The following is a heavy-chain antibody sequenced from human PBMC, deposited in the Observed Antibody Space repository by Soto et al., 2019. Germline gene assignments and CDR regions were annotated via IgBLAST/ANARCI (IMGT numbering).Heavy chain of an antibody. V-gene: IGHV3-21*01. Sequence: GGSLRLSCAASGFTFSSYSMNWVRQAPGKGLEWVSSISSSSSYIYYADSVKGRFTISRDNAKNSLYLQMNSLRAEDTAVYYCARDFGSSRDSTGTYYYGMDVWGQGTTVTVSS. D-gene: IGHD6-13*01. CDR2: ISSSSSYI. J-gene: IGHJ6*02. CDR1: GFTFSSYS. CDR3: ARDFGSSRDSTGTYYYGMDV.